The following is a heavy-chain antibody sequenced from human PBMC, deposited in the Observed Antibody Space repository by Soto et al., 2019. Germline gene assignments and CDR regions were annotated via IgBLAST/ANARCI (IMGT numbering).Heavy chain of an antibody. Sequence: GGSLRLSCAASGFTFSSYAMSWVRQAPGKGLEWVSAISGSGGSTYYADSVKGRFTISRDNSKNTLYLQMNSLRAEDTAVYYCAKDRNGWYEGYYYGMDVWGQGTTVTVSS. J-gene: IGHJ6*02. CDR3: AKDRNGWYEGYYYGMDV. V-gene: IGHV3-23*01. CDR1: GFTFSSYA. D-gene: IGHD6-19*01. CDR2: ISGSGGST.